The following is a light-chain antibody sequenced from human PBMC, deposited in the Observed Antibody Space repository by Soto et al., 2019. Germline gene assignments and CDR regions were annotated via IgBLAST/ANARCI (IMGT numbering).Light chain of an antibody. CDR1: SSNIGVNY. J-gene: IGLJ2*01. Sequence: QSVPTQPPSASGTPGQRVTISCSGSSSNIGVNYVYWYQQLPGTAPKLLIYTNNQRPSGVPDRFSGSKSGTSASLAISGLRSEDEADYHCATWDDSLSGVVFGGGTKLTVL. CDR2: TNN. CDR3: ATWDDSLSGVV. V-gene: IGLV1-47*01.